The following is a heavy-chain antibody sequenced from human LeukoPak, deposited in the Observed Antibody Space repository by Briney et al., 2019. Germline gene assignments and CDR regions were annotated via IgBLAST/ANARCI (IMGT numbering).Heavy chain of an antibody. Sequence: SETLSLTCTVSGGSISSGSYFWTWIRQPAGKGLEWIGRINTSGSTDYNPSLKSRVTISVDTSKNQFSLKLSSVTAADTAVFYCEREGYTSSWYSGYYYFDYWGQGTLVTVSS. J-gene: IGHJ4*02. V-gene: IGHV4-61*02. CDR3: EREGYTSSWYSGYYYFDY. CDR1: GGSISSGSYF. CDR2: INTSGST. D-gene: IGHD6-13*01.